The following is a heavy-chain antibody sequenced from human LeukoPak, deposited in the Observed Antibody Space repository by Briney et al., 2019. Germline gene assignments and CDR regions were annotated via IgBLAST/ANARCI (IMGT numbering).Heavy chain of an antibody. V-gene: IGHV1-69*04. CDR2: IIPIFGIA. CDR3: ARDVDTAMVKSYWYFDL. D-gene: IGHD5-18*01. J-gene: IGHJ2*01. CDR1: GGTFSSYA. Sequence: ASVNVSCKASGGTFSSYAISWVRQAPGQGVEWMGRIIPIFGIANYAQKFQGRVTITADKSTSTAYMELSSLRSEDTAVYYCARDVDTAMVKSYWYFDLWGRGTLVTVSS.